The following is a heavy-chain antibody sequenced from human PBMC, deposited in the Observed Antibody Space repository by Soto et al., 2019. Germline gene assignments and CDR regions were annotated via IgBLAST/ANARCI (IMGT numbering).Heavy chain of an antibody. CDR1: GYTFTGYY. J-gene: IGHJ6*03. D-gene: IGHD6-6*01. CDR3: ARSRSGSSSPYYYYYYMDV. Sequence: GASVKVSCKASGYTFTGYYMHWVRQAPGQGLEWMGWINPNRGGTNYAQKFQGWVTMARDTSISTAYMELSRLRSDDTAVYYCARSRSGSSSPYYYYYYMDVWGKGTTVTVSS. V-gene: IGHV1-2*04. CDR2: INPNRGGT.